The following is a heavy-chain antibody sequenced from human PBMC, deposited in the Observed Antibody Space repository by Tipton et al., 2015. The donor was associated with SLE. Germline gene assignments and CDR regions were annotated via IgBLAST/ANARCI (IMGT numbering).Heavy chain of an antibody. CDR2: IYHCGST. CDR3: ARSPQQLVGYYFDY. CDR1: GGSISSGGYS. J-gene: IGHJ4*02. V-gene: IGHV4-30-2*01. D-gene: IGHD6-13*01. Sequence: TLSLTCAVSGGSISSGGYSWSWIRQPPGKGLEWIGYIYHCGSTYYNPSLKSRVTISVDRSKNQFSLKLSSVTAADTAVYYCARSPQQLVGYYFDYWGQGTLVTVSS.